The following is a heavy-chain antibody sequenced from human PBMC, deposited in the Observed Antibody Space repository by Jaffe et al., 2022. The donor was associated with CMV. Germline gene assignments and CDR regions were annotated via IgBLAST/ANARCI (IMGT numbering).Heavy chain of an antibody. D-gene: IGHD2-21*02. J-gene: IGHJ3*02. V-gene: IGHV4-31*03. CDR1: GGSISSGGYY. CDR2: IYYSGST. CDR3: ARDCGGDCYSPDAFDI. Sequence: QVQLQESGPGLVKPSQTLSLTCTVSGGSISSGGYYWSWIRQHPGKGLEWIGYIYYSGSTYYNPSLKSRVTISVDTSKNQFSLKLSSVTAADTAVYYCARDCGGDCYSPDAFDIWGQGTMVTVSS.